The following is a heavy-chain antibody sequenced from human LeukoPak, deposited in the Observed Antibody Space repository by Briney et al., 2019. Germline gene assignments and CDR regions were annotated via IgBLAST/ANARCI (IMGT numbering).Heavy chain of an antibody. CDR3: AKVRYCSGVNCYPDDN. V-gene: IGHV3-30*02. CDR2: TRYDGNNK. CDR1: GFTFRSYG. Sequence: GGSLRLSCAASGFTFRSYGMHWVRQAPGKGLEWVAFTRYDGNNKYYADSVKGRFTISRDNSKNMLYLEMNSLSTEDTAVYYCAKVRYCSGVNCYPDDNWGQGTLVTVSS. D-gene: IGHD2-15*01. J-gene: IGHJ4*02.